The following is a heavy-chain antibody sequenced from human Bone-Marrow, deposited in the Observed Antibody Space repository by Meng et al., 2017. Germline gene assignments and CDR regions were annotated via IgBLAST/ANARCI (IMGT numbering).Heavy chain of an antibody. Sequence: SQTLSLTCTVSGGSISSYYWSWIRQPPGKGLEWIGYIYYSGSTNYNPSLKSRVTISVDTSKNQFSLKLSSVTAADTAVYYCARVTYSSSPAFDYWGQGTLVTVSS. CDR1: GGSISSYY. CDR2: IYYSGST. D-gene: IGHD6-6*01. CDR3: ARVTYSSSPAFDY. V-gene: IGHV4-59*01. J-gene: IGHJ4*02.